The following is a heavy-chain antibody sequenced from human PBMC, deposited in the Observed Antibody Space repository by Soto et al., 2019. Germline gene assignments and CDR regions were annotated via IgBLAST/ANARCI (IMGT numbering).Heavy chain of an antibody. V-gene: IGHV3-33*01. CDR3: ARDSGYYGSGYEVDYGMDV. J-gene: IGHJ6*02. D-gene: IGHD3-10*01. CDR1: GFTFSSYG. CDR2: IWYDGSNK. Sequence: PGGSLRLSCAASGFTFSSYGMHWVRQAPGKGLEWVAVIWYDGSNKYYADSVKGRFTISRDNSKNTLYLQMNSLRAEDTAVYYCARDSGYYGSGYEVDYGMDVWGQGTTVTVSS.